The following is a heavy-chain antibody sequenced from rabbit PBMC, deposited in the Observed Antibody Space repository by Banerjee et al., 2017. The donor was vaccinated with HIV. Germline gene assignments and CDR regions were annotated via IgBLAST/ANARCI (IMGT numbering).Heavy chain of an antibody. CDR2: IDPVVGST. D-gene: IGHD6-1*01. CDR1: GFDFSIYG. Sequence: QEQVVESGGGLVQPGGSLKLSCKASGFDFSIYGVSWVRQAPGKGLEWIGYIDPVVGSTYYASWVNGRFTISSDNAQNTVDLQMNSLTAADTATYFCVRDNDGYRGYDFDLWGQGTLVTVS. V-gene: IGHV1S47*01. CDR3: VRDNDGYRGYDFDL. J-gene: IGHJ4*01.